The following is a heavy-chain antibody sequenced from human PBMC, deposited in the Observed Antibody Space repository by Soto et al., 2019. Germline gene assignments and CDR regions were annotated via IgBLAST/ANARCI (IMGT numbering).Heavy chain of an antibody. CDR2: ISNGDETT. CDR3: ARDPKRRDGYNFDS. D-gene: IGHD5-12*01. Sequence: QVQLVESGGGLVEPGGSLRLSCSASGFIFTDYSMTWIRQAPGKGLEWVLYISNGDETTQYADSEKGRFSVSRDNAKKVLFLQMTSLKVDDTAVYYCARDPKRRDGYNFDSWGRGALVTVSS. J-gene: IGHJ4*02. CDR1: GFIFTDYS. V-gene: IGHV3-11*01.